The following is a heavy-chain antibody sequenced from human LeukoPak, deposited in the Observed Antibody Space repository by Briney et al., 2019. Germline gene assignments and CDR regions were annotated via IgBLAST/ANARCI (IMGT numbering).Heavy chain of an antibody. CDR1: GGSISSSSYY. V-gene: IGHV4-39*07. D-gene: IGHD5-12*01. Sequence: PSETLSLTCTVSGGSISSSSYYWGWIRQPPGKGLEWIGSIYYSGSTYYNPSLKSRVTISVDTSKNQFSLKLSSVTAADTAVYYCVREPQGHIVRAVIDYWGQGTLVTVSS. CDR2: IYYSGST. CDR3: VREPQGHIVRAVIDY. J-gene: IGHJ4*02.